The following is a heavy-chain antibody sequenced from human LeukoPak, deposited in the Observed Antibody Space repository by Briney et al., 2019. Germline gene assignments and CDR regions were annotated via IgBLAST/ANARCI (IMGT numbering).Heavy chain of an antibody. Sequence: PGRSLRLSCAASGFTFSSYAMHWVRQAPGKGLEWVAVISYDGSNKYYADSVEGRFTISRDNSKNTLYLQMSSLRAEDTAVYYCARDAATYYYDSSGYSFTGNWFDPWGQGTLVTVSS. J-gene: IGHJ5*02. D-gene: IGHD3-22*01. CDR2: ISYDGSNK. CDR3: ARDAATYYYDSSGYSFTGNWFDP. CDR1: GFTFSSYA. V-gene: IGHV3-30*15.